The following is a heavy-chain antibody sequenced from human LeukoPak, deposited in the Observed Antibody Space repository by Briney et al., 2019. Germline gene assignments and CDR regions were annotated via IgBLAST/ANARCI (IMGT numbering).Heavy chain of an antibody. D-gene: IGHD1-26*01. V-gene: IGHV4-59*01. CDR2: LYYSGST. Sequence: SETLSLTCSVSGGSISSYYWSWIRQPPGKGLEWIGYLYYSGSTNSNPSLKSRVTMSVDTSKNQFSLKLRSVTAADTAVYYCARHAIYSGGYSYWFDPWGLGTLVTVSS. J-gene: IGHJ5*02. CDR1: GGSISSYY. CDR3: ARHAIYSGGYSYWFDP.